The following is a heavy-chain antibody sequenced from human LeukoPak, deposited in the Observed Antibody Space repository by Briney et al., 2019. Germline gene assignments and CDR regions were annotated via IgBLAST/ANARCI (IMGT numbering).Heavy chain of an antibody. Sequence: GGSLRLSCAGSGFIFSLYNMHWVRQAPGKGLEWVALISFGGSPTYYADSVRGRFTISRDNSKNTLFLQMSSLKAEDTAVYYCAREGASNGYHYGMDVWGQGTTVSVSS. J-gene: IGHJ6*02. CDR2: ISFGGSPT. CDR1: GFIFSLYN. CDR3: AREGASNGYHYGMDV. V-gene: IGHV3-30*04. D-gene: IGHD5-12*01.